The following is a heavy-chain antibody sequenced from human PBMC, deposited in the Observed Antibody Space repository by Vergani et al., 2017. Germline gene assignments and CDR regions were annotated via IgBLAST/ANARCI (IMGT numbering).Heavy chain of an antibody. CDR3: AKDFLGLKRQVGAATPGIDY. D-gene: IGHD2-15*01. Sequence: QVQLVESGGGVVQPGRSLRLSCAASGFTFSSYGMHWVRQAPGKGLEWVAVISYDGSNKYYADSVKGRFTISRDNSKNTLYLQMNSLRAEDTAVYYCAKDFLGLKRQVGAATPGIDYWGQGTLVTVSS. V-gene: IGHV3-30*18. J-gene: IGHJ4*02. CDR2: ISYDGSNK. CDR1: GFTFSSYG.